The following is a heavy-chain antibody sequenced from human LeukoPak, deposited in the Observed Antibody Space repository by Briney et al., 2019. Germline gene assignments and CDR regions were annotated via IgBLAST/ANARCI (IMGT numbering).Heavy chain of an antibody. D-gene: IGHD3-16*01. CDR3: VFFYTALKIPY. V-gene: IGHV3-74*01. CDR1: GFNFGTYW. Sequence: GGAQRLSCAASGFNFGTYWMHWVRQAPGKGLVWVSTISPEGSTPTYADSVKGRFTISRDNAKNTLFLQMDSLRAEDTAIYYCVFFYTALKIPYWGQGALVTVSS. J-gene: IGHJ4*02. CDR2: ISPEGSTP.